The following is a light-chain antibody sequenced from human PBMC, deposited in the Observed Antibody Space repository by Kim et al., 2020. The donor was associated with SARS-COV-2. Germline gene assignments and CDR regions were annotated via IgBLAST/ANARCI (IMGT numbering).Light chain of an antibody. J-gene: IGLJ1*01. CDR3: QAWDSGTQNYV. V-gene: IGLV3-1*01. CDR1: KLGDKY. CDR2: QDN. Sequence: PEQTGDITCSEYKLGDKYVSWYQQKPGRSPVVVIYQDNQRPSGNPERFSGSSSGNTATLTISGTQAMDEADYYCQAWDSGTQNYVFGTGTKGTVL.